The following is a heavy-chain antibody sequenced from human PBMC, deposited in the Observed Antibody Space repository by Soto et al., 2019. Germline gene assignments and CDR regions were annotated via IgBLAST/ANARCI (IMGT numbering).Heavy chain of an antibody. CDR2: ISGSGGST. V-gene: IGHV3-23*01. CDR1: GFTFSSYA. Sequence: GSMLLSCAASGFTFSSYAMSWVRQAPGKGLEWVSVISGSGGSTDYADSGKGRFTFSRDNSKNTLYLQMNSLRAEDTAVYLCAKPYTSGWYYCDYRERRTRVTVSS. J-gene: IGHJ4*02. CDR3: AKPYTSGWYYCDY. D-gene: IGHD6-19*01.